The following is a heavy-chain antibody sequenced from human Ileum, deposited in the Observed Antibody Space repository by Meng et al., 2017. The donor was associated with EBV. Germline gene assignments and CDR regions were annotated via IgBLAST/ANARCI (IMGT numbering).Heavy chain of an antibody. J-gene: IGHJ5*01. Sequence: EVQLVQSGAEVKKPGATVKISCKVFGFTFTDYYIHWVRQAPGKGLEWMGLVDPEDYDTSYAEGFQGRVTITADTSTDTAYMELSSLRSEDTALYFCALATSRPYNLFATWGHRTLVTVYS. CDR2: VDPEDYDT. CDR3: ALATSRPYNLFAT. D-gene: IGHD1-26*01. V-gene: IGHV1-69-2*01. CDR1: GFTFTDYY.